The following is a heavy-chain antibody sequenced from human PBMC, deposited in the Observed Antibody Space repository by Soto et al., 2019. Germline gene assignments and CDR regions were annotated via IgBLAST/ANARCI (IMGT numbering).Heavy chain of an antibody. CDR1: GGTFSSFV. CDR3: AREGDMKFHSDSSDEPGY. CDR2: IIPSIGII. J-gene: IGHJ4*02. D-gene: IGHD3-22*01. V-gene: IGHV1-69*04. Sequence: QVQLVQSGAEVKKPGSSVKVSCKASGGTFSSFVISWVRQAPGQGLEWMGRIIPSIGIINYAQNFQGRVTITAEKSTSTAYMELSSLRSDDTAVYYCAREGDMKFHSDSSDEPGYWGQGTLVTVSS.